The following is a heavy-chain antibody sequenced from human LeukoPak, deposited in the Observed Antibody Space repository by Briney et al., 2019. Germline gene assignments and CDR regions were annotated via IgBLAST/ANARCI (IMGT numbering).Heavy chain of an antibody. CDR1: GFTFSSYA. CDR3: ARWCSSSSCFRGFDY. CDR2: ISSGSSTI. J-gene: IGHJ4*02. D-gene: IGHD2-2*01. V-gene: IGHV3-48*01. Sequence: GGSLRPSCAASGFTFSSYAMSWVRQAPGKGLEWVSYISSGSSTIYYADSVKGRFTISRDNAKNSLYLQMNSLRAEDTAVYYCARWCSSSSCFRGFDYWGQGTLVTVSS.